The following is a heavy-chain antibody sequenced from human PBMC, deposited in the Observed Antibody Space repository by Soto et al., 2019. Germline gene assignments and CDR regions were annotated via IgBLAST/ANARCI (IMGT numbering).Heavy chain of an antibody. V-gene: IGHV1-18*01. CDR1: GYTFTSYG. J-gene: IGHJ4*02. D-gene: IGHD1-26*01. CDR2: ISGYNGNT. CDR3: VRGWWELPHDY. Sequence: QVQLVQSGAEVKKPGASVKVSCKASGYTFTSYGISWVRQAPGQGLEWMGWISGYNGNTNYAQKLQDRVTMTTDTPTTTAYIELGSLRSDDTAVYYCVRGWWELPHDYWGQGTLVTVSS.